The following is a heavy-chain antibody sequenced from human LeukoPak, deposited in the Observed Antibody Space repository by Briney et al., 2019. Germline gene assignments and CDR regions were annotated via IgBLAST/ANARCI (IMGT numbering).Heavy chain of an antibody. D-gene: IGHD3-9*01. CDR1: GYTFTSYA. CDR2: INAGNGNT. CDR3: AREGNDILTGYYDNWFDP. J-gene: IGHJ5*02. V-gene: IGHV1-3*01. Sequence: ASVKVSCKASGYTFTSYAMHWVRQAPGQRLEWMGWINAGNGNTKYSQKFQGRVTITGDTSASTAYMELSSLRSEDTAVYYCAREGNDILTGYYDNWFDPWGQGTLVTVSS.